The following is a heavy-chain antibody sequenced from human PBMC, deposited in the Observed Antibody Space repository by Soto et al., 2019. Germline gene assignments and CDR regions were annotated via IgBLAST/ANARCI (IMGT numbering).Heavy chain of an antibody. CDR2: IYHSGST. D-gene: IGHD5-18*01. J-gene: IGHJ4*02. V-gene: IGHV4-30-2*01. CDR1: GGSISSGGYS. Sequence: QLQLQESGSGLVKPSQTLSLTCAVSGGSISSGGYSWSWIRQPPGKGLEWIGYIYHSGSTYYNPSLKSRVTISVDRSKNQFSLKLSSVAAADTAVYYCARGGEGYSYGYDLPFDYWGQGTLVTVSS. CDR3: ARGGEGYSYGYDLPFDY.